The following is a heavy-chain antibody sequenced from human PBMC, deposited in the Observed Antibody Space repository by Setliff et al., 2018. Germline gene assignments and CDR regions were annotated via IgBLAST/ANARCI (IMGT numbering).Heavy chain of an antibody. CDR3: ARQVDTPMAPIDY. J-gene: IGHJ4*02. V-gene: IGHV4-61*09. D-gene: IGHD5-18*01. CDR1: GRSVSRDSDF. CDR2: IYSSGST. Sequence: LSLTCTVSGRSVSRDSDFWNWIRRSAGNKLEWIGHIYSSGSTEYNPSLKSRVTMSIDASKNQLSLKLSSVTAADSAIYYCARQVDTPMAPIDYWGQGTLVTVSS.